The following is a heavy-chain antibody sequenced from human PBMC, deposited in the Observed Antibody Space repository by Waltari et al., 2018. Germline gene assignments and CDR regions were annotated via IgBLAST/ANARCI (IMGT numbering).Heavy chain of an antibody. CDR1: GGSISSYY. CDR3: SRDYYGSGTDV. Sequence: QVQLQESGPGLVKPSETLSLTCTVSGGSISSYYWSWIRQPPGKGLEWIGYIYYSGSTNYNPSLKSRGTISVDTSKNQFSLKLSSVTAADTAVYYCSRDYYGSGTDVWGQGTTVTVSS. CDR2: IYYSGST. V-gene: IGHV4-59*01. J-gene: IGHJ6*02. D-gene: IGHD3-10*01.